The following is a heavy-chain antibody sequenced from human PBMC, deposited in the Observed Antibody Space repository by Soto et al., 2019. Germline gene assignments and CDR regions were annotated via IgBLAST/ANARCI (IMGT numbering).Heavy chain of an antibody. CDR1: GGTFSSYA. Sequence: ASVKVSCKASGGTFSSYAISWVRQAPGQGLEWMGGIIPIFGTANYAQKFQGRVTITADESTSTAYMELSSLRSEDTAVYYCARRVVVAALYYYSYGMDVWGQGTTVTVSS. CDR3: ARRVVVAALYYYSYGMDV. D-gene: IGHD2-15*01. CDR2: IIPIFGTA. J-gene: IGHJ6*02. V-gene: IGHV1-69*13.